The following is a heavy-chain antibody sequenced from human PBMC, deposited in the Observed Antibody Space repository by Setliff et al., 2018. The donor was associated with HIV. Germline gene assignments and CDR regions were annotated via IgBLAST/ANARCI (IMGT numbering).Heavy chain of an antibody. CDR3: ARDAGIPMVRGRWPLDY. D-gene: IGHD3-10*01. CDR2: IIPILGIA. Sequence: PRASVKVSCKASGGTFNSYAIKWVRQAPGQGLECMGEIIPILGIASYAQKFQGRVTFSADTSTSTAYMELSGLRSEDTAVYYCARDAGIPMVRGRWPLDYWGQGTLVTVS. J-gene: IGHJ4*02. V-gene: IGHV1-69*10. CDR1: GGTFNSYA.